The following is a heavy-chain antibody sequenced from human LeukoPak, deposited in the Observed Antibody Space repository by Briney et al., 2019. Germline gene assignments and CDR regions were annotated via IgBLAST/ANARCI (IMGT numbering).Heavy chain of an antibody. CDR2: TYYRSKLYH. V-gene: IGHV6-1*01. D-gene: IGHD2-15*01. J-gene: IGHJ4*02. CDR1: GDRVSSNRAS. Sequence: SQTLSLTCAISGDRVSSNRASWNWIRQSPSRGLEWLGRTYYRSKLYHDYAVSVKSRTTIHPDTSTPQFSLQLNSVTPEDTAVYYCARSGVIDMVPFDHWGQGTLVTVSS. CDR3: ARSGVIDMVPFDH.